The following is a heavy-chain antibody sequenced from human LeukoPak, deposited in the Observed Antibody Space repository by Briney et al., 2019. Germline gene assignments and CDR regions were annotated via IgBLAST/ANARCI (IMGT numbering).Heavy chain of an antibody. CDR1: GFTFSSYG. V-gene: IGHV3-48*04. CDR3: ASSWGGSYYLGFDY. Sequence: GGSLRLSCAAPGFTFSSYGMNWVRQAPGKGLEWVSYIGPGSNTMYYADSVKGRFTISRDNAKNSLYLQMNSLRAEDTALYYCASSWGGSYYLGFDYWGQGTLVTVPS. CDR2: IGPGSNTM. D-gene: IGHD3-10*01. J-gene: IGHJ4*02.